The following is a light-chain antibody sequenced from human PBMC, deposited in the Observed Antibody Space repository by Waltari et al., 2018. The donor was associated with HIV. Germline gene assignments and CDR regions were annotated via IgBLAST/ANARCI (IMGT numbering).Light chain of an antibody. CDR1: KSISNW. J-gene: IGKJ2*01. V-gene: IGKV1-5*03. Sequence: DILMTQSPSTLSASVGDGVTITCRASKSISNWLAWYHQKPGKAPKLLIYKASRLESGVPSRFSGSGSGTEFTLTISSLQPDDLATYYCQPYNSYPYTFGQGTKLEIK. CDR2: KAS. CDR3: QPYNSYPYT.